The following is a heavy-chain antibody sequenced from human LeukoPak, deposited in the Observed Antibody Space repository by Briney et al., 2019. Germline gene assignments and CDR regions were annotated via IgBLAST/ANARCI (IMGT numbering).Heavy chain of an antibody. CDR2: IIPIFGTA. J-gene: IGHJ4*02. CDR1: GGTFSSYA. Sequence: SVKVSCKASGGTFSSYAISWVRQAPGQGLEWMGGIIPIFGTANYAQKFQGRVTITADESTSTAYMELSSLRSEDTAVYCCARGSPYYYDSSGLFGYWGQGTLVTVSS. CDR3: ARGSPYYYDSSGLFGY. V-gene: IGHV1-69*13. D-gene: IGHD3-22*01.